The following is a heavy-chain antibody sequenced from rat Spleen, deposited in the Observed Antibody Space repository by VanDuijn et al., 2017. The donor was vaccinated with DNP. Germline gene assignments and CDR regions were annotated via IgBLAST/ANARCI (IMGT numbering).Heavy chain of an antibody. D-gene: IGHD1-12*01. Sequence: EVQLVESGGGLVQPGRSLKVSCVASGFTFSKNAMAWIRQAPTKGLEWVAALSYNGGTPYYRDSVKGRFTISRDNAQSTLYLQMDSLRSEDTATYYCARHRTIMPYYYVMDAWGQGASVTVSS. CDR3: ARHRTIMPYYYVMDA. J-gene: IGHJ4*01. V-gene: IGHV5-29*01. CDR1: GFTFSKNA. CDR2: LSYNGGTP.